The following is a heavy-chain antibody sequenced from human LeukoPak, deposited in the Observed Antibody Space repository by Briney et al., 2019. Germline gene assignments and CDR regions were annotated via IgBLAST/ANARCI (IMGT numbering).Heavy chain of an antibody. D-gene: IGHD6-19*01. V-gene: IGHV4-59*01. CDR3: ARSDWYLNLDY. Sequence: SETLSLTCTVSSDSITSYYWNWIRQPPGKGLEWIGYISSSGTTNYNPSLMSRVTISIDTSKNQFSLRLSSVNAADTAVYYCARSDWYLNLDYRGQGTLVTVSS. CDR2: ISSSGTT. CDR1: SDSITSYY. J-gene: IGHJ4*02.